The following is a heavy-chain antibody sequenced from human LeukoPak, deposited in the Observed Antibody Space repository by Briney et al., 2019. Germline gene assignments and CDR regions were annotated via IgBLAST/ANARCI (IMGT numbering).Heavy chain of an antibody. Sequence: GGSLRLSCAASVFTFSSYEMNWVRQAPGKGLEWVSYISSSGSTIYYADSVKGRFTISRDNAKNSLYLQMNSLRAEDTAVYYCARASYYYDCSGYYYYFDYWGQGTLVTVSS. CDR1: VFTFSSYE. CDR3: ARASYYYDCSGYYYYFDY. V-gene: IGHV3-48*03. J-gene: IGHJ4*02. D-gene: IGHD3-22*01. CDR2: ISSSGSTI.